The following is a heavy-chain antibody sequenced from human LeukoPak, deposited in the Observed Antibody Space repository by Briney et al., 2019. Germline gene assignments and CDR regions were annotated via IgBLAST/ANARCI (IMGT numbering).Heavy chain of an antibody. Sequence: PGGSLRLSCAASGFTFSGYWMSWVRQAPGKGLEWVANIKLDGSATHYADSVEGRFTISRDSARNSLYLQMHSLRVADTAVYYCSKTGGVAATGTAQDYWGQGTLVIVSS. CDR3: SKTGGVAATGTAQDY. CDR2: IKLDGSAT. V-gene: IGHV3-7*01. J-gene: IGHJ4*02. D-gene: IGHD6-13*01. CDR1: GFTFSGYW.